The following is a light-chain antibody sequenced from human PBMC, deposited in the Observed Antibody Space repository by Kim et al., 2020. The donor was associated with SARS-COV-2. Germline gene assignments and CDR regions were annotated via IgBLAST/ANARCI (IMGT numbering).Light chain of an antibody. V-gene: IGKV3-20*01. CDR3: QQYAGSPLT. CDR2: GAS. Sequence: ETVLTQSPGTLSLSPGERATLSCRASQSVTSSYLAWYQQKPGQAPRLLIYGASSRATGIPDRFTGSGSGTDFTLTISRLEPEDFAVYSCQQYAGSPLTFGGGTKVDIK. CDR1: QSVTSSY. J-gene: IGKJ4*01.